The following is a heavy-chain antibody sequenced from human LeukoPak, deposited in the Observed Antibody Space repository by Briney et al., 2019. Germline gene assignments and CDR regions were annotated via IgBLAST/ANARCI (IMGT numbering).Heavy chain of an antibody. Sequence: PGGSLRLSCAASGSTFSSYGMHWVRQAPGKGLEWVAVISYDGSNKYYADSVKGRFTISRDNAKNSLYLHMNSLKDEDTAVYYCARGGGPMIRSDFDFWGQGTLVTVSS. CDR2: ISYDGSNK. CDR3: ARGGGPMIRSDFDF. J-gene: IGHJ4*02. CDR1: GSTFSSYG. D-gene: IGHD3-10*01. V-gene: IGHV3-30*03.